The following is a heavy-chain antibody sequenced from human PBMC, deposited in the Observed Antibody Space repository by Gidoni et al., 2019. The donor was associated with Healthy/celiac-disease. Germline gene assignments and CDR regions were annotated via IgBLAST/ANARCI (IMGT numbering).Heavy chain of an antibody. V-gene: IGHV3-7*04. CDR2: IKQDGSEK. Sequence: LEWVANIKQDGSEKYYVDSVKGRVTISRDNAKNSLYLQMNSLRAEDTAVYYCARDPSIAAAGTGDYWGQGTLVTVSS. J-gene: IGHJ4*02. CDR3: ARDPSIAAAGTGDY. D-gene: IGHD6-13*01.